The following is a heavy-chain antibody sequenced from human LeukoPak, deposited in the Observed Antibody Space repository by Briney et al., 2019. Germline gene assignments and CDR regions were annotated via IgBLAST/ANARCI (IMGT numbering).Heavy chain of an antibody. CDR1: GFTFSSYW. Sequence: GGSLRLSCAASGFTFSSYWMSWVRQAPGKGLEWVANIKQDGSEKYYEDSVKGRLTISRDNAKNSLYLQMNSLRAEDTAVYYCARDLTAAGTGGDYWGQGTLVTVSS. J-gene: IGHJ4*02. D-gene: IGHD6-13*01. CDR3: ARDLTAAGTGGDY. V-gene: IGHV3-7*03. CDR2: IKQDGSEK.